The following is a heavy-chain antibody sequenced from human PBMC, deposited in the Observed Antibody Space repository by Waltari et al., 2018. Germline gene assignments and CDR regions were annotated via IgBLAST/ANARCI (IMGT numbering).Heavy chain of an antibody. CDR3: ARGITGTPGGYYYYMDV. Sequence: QVQLQESGPGLVKPSQTLSLTCTVSGGSISSGDYYWSWIRQPPGKGLEWIGYIYYSGSTYYNPSLNSRVTISVDTSKNQFSLKLSSVTAADTAVYYCARGITGTPGGYYYYMDVWGKGTTVTISS. CDR1: GGSISSGDYY. V-gene: IGHV4-30-4*08. J-gene: IGHJ6*03. D-gene: IGHD1-7*01. CDR2: IYYSGST.